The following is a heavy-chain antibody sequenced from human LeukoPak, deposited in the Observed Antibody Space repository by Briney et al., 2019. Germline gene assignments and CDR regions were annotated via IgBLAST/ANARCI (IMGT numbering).Heavy chain of an antibody. J-gene: IGHJ4*02. V-gene: IGHV1-46*03. CDR1: GYTFTSYY. CDR3: ARESGSRNFDY. Sequence: ASVKVSCKAFGYTFTSYYMHWVRQAPGQGLEWMGIINPSGGSTSYAQKFQGRVTMTRDTSTSTVYMELSSLRSEDTAAYYCARESGSRNFDYWGQGTLVTVSS. D-gene: IGHD1-26*01. CDR2: INPSGGST.